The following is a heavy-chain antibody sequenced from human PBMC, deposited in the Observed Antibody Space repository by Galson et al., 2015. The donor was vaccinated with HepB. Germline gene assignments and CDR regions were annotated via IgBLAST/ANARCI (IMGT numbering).Heavy chain of an antibody. D-gene: IGHD2-15*01. CDR1: ACNLSSYD. J-gene: IGHJ6*02. Sequence: SLRLSCAASACNLSSYDMHWVRQAPVKGLEWVAVIWFDGSDQYYAESVKGRLTISRDNSKETLYLQMNSLRAEDTAVYYCAGVRTATGAYSYYHMDVWGQGTTVTVSS. CDR3: AGVRTATGAYSYYHMDV. CDR2: IWFDGSDQ. V-gene: IGHV3-33*01.